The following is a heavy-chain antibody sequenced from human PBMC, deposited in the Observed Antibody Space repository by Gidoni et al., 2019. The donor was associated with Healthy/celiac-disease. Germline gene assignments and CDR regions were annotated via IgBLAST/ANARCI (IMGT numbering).Heavy chain of an antibody. CDR2: IYYSGST. J-gene: IGHJ4*02. CDR3: ARSRGAYDSSGPNDY. CDR1: GGSISSGAYY. D-gene: IGHD3-22*01. V-gene: IGHV4-30-4*01. Sequence: QVQLQESGPGLVKPSQTLSLTCTVSGGSISSGAYYWSWIRQPPGKGLEWIGYIYYSGSTYYNPSLKSRVTISVDTSKNQFSLKLSSVTAADTAVYYCARSRGAYDSSGPNDYWGQGTLVTVSS.